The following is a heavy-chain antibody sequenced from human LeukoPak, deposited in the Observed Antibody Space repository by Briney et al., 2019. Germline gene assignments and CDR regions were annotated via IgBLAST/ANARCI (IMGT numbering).Heavy chain of an antibody. Sequence: PSETLSLTCTVSGGSISSYYWGWIRQSPGKGLEWIGSIYHTGSTYYNPSLKSRVTISVDTSKNQFSLKLSSVTAADTAVYYCARDSIVVVVGGSPGDYWGQGTLVTVSS. CDR2: IYHTGST. CDR3: ARDSIVVVVGGSPGDY. J-gene: IGHJ4*02. V-gene: IGHV4-38-2*02. CDR1: GGSISSYY. D-gene: IGHD2-15*01.